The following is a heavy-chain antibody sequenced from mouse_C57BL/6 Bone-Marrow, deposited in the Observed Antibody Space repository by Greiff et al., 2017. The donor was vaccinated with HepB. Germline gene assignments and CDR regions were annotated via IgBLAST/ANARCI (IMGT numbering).Heavy chain of an antibody. CDR3: TRVALLGAWFAY. V-gene: IGHV5-9-1*02. CDR2: ISSGGDYI. J-gene: IGHJ3*01. D-gene: IGHD1-1*01. Sequence: EVQGVESGEGLVKPGGSLKLSCAASGFTFSSYAMSWVRQTPEKRLEWVAYISSGGDYIYYADTVKGRFTISRDNARNTLYLQMSSLKSEDTAMYYCTRVALLGAWFAYWGQGTLVTVSA. CDR1: GFTFSSYA.